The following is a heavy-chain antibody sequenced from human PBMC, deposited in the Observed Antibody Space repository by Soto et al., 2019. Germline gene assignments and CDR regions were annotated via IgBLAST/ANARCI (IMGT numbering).Heavy chain of an antibody. J-gene: IGHJ6*02. CDR3: AREMLMGYCSGGSCYKTRYYYYGMDV. D-gene: IGHD2-15*01. Sequence: ASVKVSCTASGYTFTSYGISWVRQAPGQGLEWMGWISAYNGNTNYAQKLQGRVTMTTDTSTSTAYMELRSLRSDDTAVYYCAREMLMGYCSGGSCYKTRYYYYGMDVWGQGTTVTVSS. CDR1: GYTFTSYG. V-gene: IGHV1-18*01. CDR2: ISAYNGNT.